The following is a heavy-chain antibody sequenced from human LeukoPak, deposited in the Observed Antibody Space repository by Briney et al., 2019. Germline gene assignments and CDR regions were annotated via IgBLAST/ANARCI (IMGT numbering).Heavy chain of an antibody. Sequence: PGGSLRLSCAASGFTFSSYAMSWVRQALGEGLEWVSAISGSGGSTYYADSVKGRFTISRDNSKNTLYLQMNSLRAEDTAVYYCAKNSDRKSDFDYWGQGTLVTVSS. J-gene: IGHJ4*02. CDR1: GFTFSSYA. CDR2: ISGSGGST. V-gene: IGHV3-23*01. CDR3: AKNSDRKSDFDY. D-gene: IGHD4-23*01.